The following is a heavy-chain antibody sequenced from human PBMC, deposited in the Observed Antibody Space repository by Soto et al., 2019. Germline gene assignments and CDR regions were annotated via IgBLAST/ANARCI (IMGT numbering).Heavy chain of an antibody. Sequence: QVQLQESGPGLVKPSQTLSLTCTVSGGSISSGGYYWSWIRQHPGKGLEWIGYIYYSGSTYYNPSLKSRVTISVDTSKNQFSLKLSSVTAADTAVYYCARATGTYYYDSSGYSLDYWGQGTLVTVSS. CDR2: IYYSGST. J-gene: IGHJ4*02. D-gene: IGHD3-22*01. CDR1: GGSISSGGYY. V-gene: IGHV4-31*03. CDR3: ARATGTYYYDSSGYSLDY.